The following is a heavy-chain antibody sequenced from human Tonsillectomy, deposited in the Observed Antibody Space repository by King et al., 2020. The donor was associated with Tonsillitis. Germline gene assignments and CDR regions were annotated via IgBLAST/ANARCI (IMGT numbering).Heavy chain of an antibody. Sequence: QLQESGPGLVKPSETLSLTCTVSGGSVSSGSYYWSWIRQPPGKGLEWIGYIYYSGSTNYNPSLKSRVTISVDTSKNQFSLKLSSVTAADTAVYYCAGGSGSSGRTYYYYGMDVWGQGTTVTVSS. D-gene: IGHD3-10*01. CDR2: IYYSGST. V-gene: IGHV4-61*01. J-gene: IGHJ6*02. CDR3: AGGSGSSGRTYYYYGMDV. CDR1: GGSVSSGSYY.